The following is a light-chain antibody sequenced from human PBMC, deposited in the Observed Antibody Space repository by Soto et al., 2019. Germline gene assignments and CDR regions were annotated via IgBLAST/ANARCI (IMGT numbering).Light chain of an antibody. J-gene: IGKJ1*01. CDR1: QSVISN. CDR3: QQYYNWPPWT. CDR2: STS. Sequence: ETVMTQSPVTLSVSPGGRATLSCRASQSVISNVAWYQQTPGQAPRLLIYSTSIRATGIPGRFSGSGSGTEFTLTISSLQSEDSAIYYCQQYYNWPPWTFGQGTKVEVK. V-gene: IGKV3-15*01.